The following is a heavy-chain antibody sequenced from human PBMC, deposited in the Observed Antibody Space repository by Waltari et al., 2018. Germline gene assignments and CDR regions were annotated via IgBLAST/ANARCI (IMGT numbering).Heavy chain of an antibody. CDR1: GGTFSSYA. CDR3: ARSRWGGTAWGGYYYYYGMDV. CDR2: IIPIFGTA. V-gene: IGHV1-69*01. Sequence: QVQLVQSGAEVKKPGSSVKVSCKASGGTFSSYAISWVRQAPGQGLEWMGGIIPIFGTANYAQKLQGRGTITADESTRTAYMELSSLRSEDTAVYYCARSRWGGTAWGGYYYYYGMDVWGQGTTVTVSS. D-gene: IGHD1-26*01. J-gene: IGHJ6*02.